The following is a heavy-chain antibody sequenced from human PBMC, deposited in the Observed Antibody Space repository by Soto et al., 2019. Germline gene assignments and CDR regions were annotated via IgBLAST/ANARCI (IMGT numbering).Heavy chain of an antibody. J-gene: IGHJ4*02. CDR2: ISYDGSNT. CDR1: AFAFSRNA. V-gene: IGHV3-30*04. D-gene: IGHD2-2*01. Sequence: GGSLRLSCEASAFAFSRNAMHWVRQAPGKGLEWVAVISYDGSNTYYADSVKGRFTISRDNSQNTLYLQMNSLRAADTAVYYCASSSTSRTYYFEYWGQGTLVTVSS. CDR3: ASSSTSRTYYFEY.